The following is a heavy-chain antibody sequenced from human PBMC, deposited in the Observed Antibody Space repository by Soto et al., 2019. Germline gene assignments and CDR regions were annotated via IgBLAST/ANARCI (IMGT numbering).Heavy chain of an antibody. Sequence: ASVKVSCKVSGYSLNELCMHWVRQPPGKGLEWIGGFDPEEGKMIYAQNFQGRVTMTEDTSTDTAYMELNSLTSEDTAVYYCATDLGVALAPLSILYFQQWGQGTVVTVSS. J-gene: IGHJ1*01. CDR1: GYSLNELC. CDR2: FDPEEGKM. CDR3: ATDLGVALAPLSILYFQQ. V-gene: IGHV1-24*01. D-gene: IGHD3-10*01.